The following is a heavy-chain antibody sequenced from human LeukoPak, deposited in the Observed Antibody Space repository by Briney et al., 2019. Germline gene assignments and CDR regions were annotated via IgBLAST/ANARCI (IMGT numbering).Heavy chain of an antibody. CDR1: GFTFSSYW. V-gene: IGHV4-34*01. CDR3: ARGRGYGMDV. J-gene: IGHJ6*02. Sequence: GSLRLSCAASGFTFSSYWMSWVRQPPEKGLEWIGEINHSGSTNYNPSLKSRVTISVDTSKNQFSLKLSSVTAADTAVYYCARGRGYGMDVWGQGTTVTVSS. CDR2: INHSGST.